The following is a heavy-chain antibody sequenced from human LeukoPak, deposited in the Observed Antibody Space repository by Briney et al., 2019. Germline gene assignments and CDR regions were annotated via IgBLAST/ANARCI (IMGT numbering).Heavy chain of an antibody. CDR2: INHSGST. CDR3: AGRLLPVTSGSYFIY. CDR1: GGSFSGYY. Sequence: SETLSLTCAVYGGSFSGYYWSWIRQPPGKGLEWIGEINHSGSTNYNPSLKSRVTISVDTSKNQFSLKLSSVTAADTAVYYCAGRLLPVTSGSYFIYWGEGTLVTVSS. D-gene: IGHD1-26*01. V-gene: IGHV4-34*01. J-gene: IGHJ4*02.